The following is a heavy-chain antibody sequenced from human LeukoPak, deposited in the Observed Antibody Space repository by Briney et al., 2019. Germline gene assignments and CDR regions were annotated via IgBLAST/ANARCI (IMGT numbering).Heavy chain of an antibody. D-gene: IGHD3-10*01. CDR3: ARGPFTYGSGSYLL. CDR1: GFTFSSYS. Sequence: GGSLRLSCAASGFTFSSYSMNWVRQAPGKGLEWVSSISSSGSTIYYADSVKGRFTISRDNAKNSLYLQMNSLRAEDAAVYYCARGPFTYGSGSYLLWGQGTLVTVSS. V-gene: IGHV3-48*04. J-gene: IGHJ4*02. CDR2: ISSSGSTI.